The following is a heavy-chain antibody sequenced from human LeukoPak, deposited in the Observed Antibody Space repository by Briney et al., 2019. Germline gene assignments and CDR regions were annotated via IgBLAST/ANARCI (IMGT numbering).Heavy chain of an antibody. Sequence: ASVKVSCKASGYTFNTYGISWVRQAPGQGLEWMGWISAYNGNTNYARKLQGRVTMTTDTSTSTAYMELRSLRSDDTAVYYCARDGVTATSGGYSYYPYFAMDVWGQGTTVTVSS. CDR2: ISAYNGNT. V-gene: IGHV1-18*01. J-gene: IGHJ6*02. D-gene: IGHD1-26*01. CDR1: GYTFNTYG. CDR3: ARDGVTATSGGYSYYPYFAMDV.